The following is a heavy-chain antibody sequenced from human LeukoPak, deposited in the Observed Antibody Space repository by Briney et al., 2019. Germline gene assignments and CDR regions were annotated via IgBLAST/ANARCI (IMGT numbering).Heavy chain of an antibody. D-gene: IGHD3-3*01. CDR2: INAGNGNA. Sequence: ASVKVSCKASGYTFTSYTIHWVRQAPGQRLEWMGWINAGNGNAKYSQEFQDRVTITRDTSASTAYMELSSLRSEDMAVYYCARARYETRIWPKSRYDYYHYMDVWGKGTTVTISS. CDR1: GYTFTSYT. J-gene: IGHJ6*03. CDR3: ARARYETRIWPKSRYDYYHYMDV. V-gene: IGHV1-3*03.